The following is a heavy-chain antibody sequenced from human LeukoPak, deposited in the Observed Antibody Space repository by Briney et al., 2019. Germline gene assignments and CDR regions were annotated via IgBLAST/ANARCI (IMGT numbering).Heavy chain of an antibody. J-gene: IGHJ6*03. V-gene: IGHV4-59*01. CDR1: GGSISSYY. CDR2: IYYSGST. CDR3: ARELISAPYYYYYMDV. D-gene: IGHD6-19*01. Sequence: ASETLSLTCTVSGGSISSYYWIWIRQPPGKGLEWIGYIYYSGSTNYNPSLKSRVTISVDTSKNQFSLKLSSVTAADTAVYYCARELISAPYYYYYMDVWGKGTTVTVSS.